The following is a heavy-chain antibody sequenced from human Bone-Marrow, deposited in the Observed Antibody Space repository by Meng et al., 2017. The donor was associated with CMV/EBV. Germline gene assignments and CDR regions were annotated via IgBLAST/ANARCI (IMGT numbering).Heavy chain of an antibody. CDR3: ATLSLVGASQKSDY. V-gene: IGHV4-39*01. CDR1: GGSISSSSYY. Sequence: SETLSLTCTVSGGSISSSSYYWGWIRQPPGKGLEWIGSIYYSGSTYYNPSLKSRVTISVDTSKNQFSLKLSSVTAADTAVYYCATLSLVGASQKSDYWGQGTLVTV. CDR2: IYYSGST. J-gene: IGHJ4*02. D-gene: IGHD1-26*01.